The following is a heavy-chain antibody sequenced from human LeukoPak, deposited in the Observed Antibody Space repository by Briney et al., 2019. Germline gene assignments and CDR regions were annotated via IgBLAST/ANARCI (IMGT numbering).Heavy chain of an antibody. D-gene: IGHD4-11*01. V-gene: IGHV3-33*01. CDR1: GFTFSSYA. J-gene: IGHJ4*02. CDR2: IGFDGSNK. CDR3: ARETYSNPDY. Sequence: PGRSLRLSCAASGFTFSSYAMHWVRQAPGKGLEGVAVIGFDGSNKYYADSVKGRFTVSRDNSKNTLYLQMNSLRAEDTAVYYCARETYSNPDYWGQGTLVNVSS.